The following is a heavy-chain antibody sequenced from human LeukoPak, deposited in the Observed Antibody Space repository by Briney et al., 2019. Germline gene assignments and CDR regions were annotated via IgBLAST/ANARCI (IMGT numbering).Heavy chain of an antibody. CDR2: IYYSGST. V-gene: IGHV4-59*01. CDR3: ARVYGGNSQGAFDI. J-gene: IGHJ3*02. Sequence: SETLSLTCTVSGGSISSYYWSWIRQPPGKGLEWIGYIYYSGSTNYNPSLKSRVSISVDTSKNQFSLKLSSVTAADTAVYYCARVYGGNSQGAFDIWGQGTMVTVSS. D-gene: IGHD4-23*01. CDR1: GGSISSYY.